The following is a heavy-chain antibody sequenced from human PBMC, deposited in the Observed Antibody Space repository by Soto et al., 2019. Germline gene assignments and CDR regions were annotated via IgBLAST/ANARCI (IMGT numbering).Heavy chain of an antibody. CDR1: GFSFSTYA. V-gene: IGHV3-23*01. D-gene: IGHD2-15*01. J-gene: IGHJ6*02. CDR3: AKERNVWDAVVVWGADA. Sequence: EVQLLESGGGLVQPGGSLRLSCAASGFSFSTYAMTWVRQAPGKGLEWVSSISDNGYTYYAESVKGRFSVSRDNSENMLNLQMDSLRAEDTALYYCAKERNVWDAVVVWGADAWGQGTAVTVSS. CDR2: ISDNGYT.